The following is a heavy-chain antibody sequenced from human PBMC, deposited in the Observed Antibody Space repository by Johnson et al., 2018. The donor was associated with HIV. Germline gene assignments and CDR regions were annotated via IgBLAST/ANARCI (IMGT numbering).Heavy chain of an antibody. D-gene: IGHD1-14*01. CDR1: GFTFSDYY. CDR2: ISSSGSTI. J-gene: IGHJ3*02. Sequence: QVQLVESGGGLVKPGWSLRLSCAASGFTFSDYYMSWIRQAPGKGLEWVSYISSSGSTIYYADSVKGRFTISRDNAKKSLYLQINSLRAEDTAVYYCATRDPTYRPVVFDIWGQGTMVTVSS. V-gene: IGHV3-11*04. CDR3: ATRDPTYRPVVFDI.